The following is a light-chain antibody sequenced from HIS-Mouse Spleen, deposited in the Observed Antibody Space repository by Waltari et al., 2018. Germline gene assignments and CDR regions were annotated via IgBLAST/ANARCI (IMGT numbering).Light chain of an antibody. V-gene: IGLV3-10*01. CDR3: YSTDSSGNHRV. CDR1: ALPKNY. J-gene: IGLJ2*01. Sequence: SYELTQPPSVSVSPGQTARITCSGDALPKNYAYWFQQKSGQATVLVIYDDSKQPSGIPERFAGSSSVTMATLTISGAQVEDEADYYCYSTDSSGNHRVFGGGTKLTVL. CDR2: DDS.